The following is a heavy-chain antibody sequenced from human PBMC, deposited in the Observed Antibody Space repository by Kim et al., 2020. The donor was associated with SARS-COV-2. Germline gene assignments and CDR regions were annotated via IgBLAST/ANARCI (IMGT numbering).Heavy chain of an antibody. CDR2: VNTNTGNP. V-gene: IGHV7-4-1*02. D-gene: IGHD6-19*01. CDR3: ATVRYSSGFYFDY. CDR1: GYVFTNQA. Sequence: ASVKVSCKASGYVFTNQAMNWVRQAHGQGLEWMGWVNTNTGNPTYAQGFTGRFVFSWDTSASTAYLQISGLKAEDTAVYYCATVRYSSGFYFDYWGQGTLVTVSS. J-gene: IGHJ4*02.